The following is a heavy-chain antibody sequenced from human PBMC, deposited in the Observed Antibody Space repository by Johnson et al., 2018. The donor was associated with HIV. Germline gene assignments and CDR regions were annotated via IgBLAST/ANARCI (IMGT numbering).Heavy chain of an antibody. CDR1: GFTFSSYW. Sequence: VQLVESGGGVVQPGRSLRLSCAASGFTFSSYWMSWVRQAPGKGLEWVANIKQDGSEKYYVDSVKGRFTISRDNAKNSLYLQMNSLRAEDTAVYYCAREAWGFGERVDAFDIWGQGTMVTVSS. CDR3: AREAWGFGERVDAFDI. J-gene: IGHJ3*02. CDR2: IKQDGSEK. V-gene: IGHV3-7*01. D-gene: IGHD3-10*01.